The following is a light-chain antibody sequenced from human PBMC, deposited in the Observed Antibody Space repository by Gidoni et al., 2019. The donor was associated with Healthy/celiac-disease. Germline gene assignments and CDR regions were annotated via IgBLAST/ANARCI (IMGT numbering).Light chain of an antibody. J-gene: IGLJ1*01. CDR1: SSDVGGYNY. CDR2: EVS. V-gene: IGLV2-14*01. CDR3: SSYTSSSPYV. Sequence: QSALTQPASVSWSPGQSITISCTGTSSDVGGYNYVSWYQQHPGNAPKLMIYEVSNRPSGVSNRFSGSKSGNTASLTISGLQAEDEADYYCSSYTSSSPYVFGTGTKVTVL.